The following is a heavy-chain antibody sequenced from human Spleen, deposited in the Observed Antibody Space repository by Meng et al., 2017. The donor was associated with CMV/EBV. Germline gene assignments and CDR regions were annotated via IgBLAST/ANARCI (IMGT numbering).Heavy chain of an antibody. V-gene: IGHV3-15*01. Sequence: GGSLRLSCAASGFTFDGYGMSWVRQAPGKGLEWVGRIKSKTDGGTTDYAAPVKGRFTISRDDSKNTLYLQMNSLKAEDTAVYYCTTDRYYDSSGYSTSGFDYWGQGTLVTVSS. CDR3: TTDRYYDSSGYSTSGFDY. D-gene: IGHD3-22*01. CDR2: IKSKTDGGTT. J-gene: IGHJ4*02. CDR1: GFTFDGYG.